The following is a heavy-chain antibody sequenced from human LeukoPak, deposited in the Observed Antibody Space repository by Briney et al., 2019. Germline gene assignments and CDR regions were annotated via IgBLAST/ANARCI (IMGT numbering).Heavy chain of an antibody. CDR2: INHSGST. Sequence: SETLSLTCAVYGGSFSGYYWSWIRQPPGKGLEWIGEINHSGSTNYNPSLKSRVTISVDTSKNQFSLKLSSVTAADTAVYYCARVRAMIVVVPWYFDLWGRGTLVTVSS. D-gene: IGHD3-22*01. CDR1: GGSFSGYY. J-gene: IGHJ2*01. V-gene: IGHV4-34*01. CDR3: ARVRAMIVVVPWYFDL.